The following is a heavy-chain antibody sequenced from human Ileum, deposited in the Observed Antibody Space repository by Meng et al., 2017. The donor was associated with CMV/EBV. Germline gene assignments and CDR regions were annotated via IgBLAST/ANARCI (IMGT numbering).Heavy chain of an antibody. J-gene: IGHJ4*02. CDR3: TRGAGAHTAKFDY. CDR1: GYTFISYG. CDR2: INTNTGNP. V-gene: IGHV7-4-1*02. D-gene: IGHD5-18*01. Sequence: QVQLVQSGSELKQPGASVKVSCKTSGYTFISYGINWVREAPGQRLEWMGWINTNTGNPTYAQDFTGRFVFSLDIYVSTAYLQISSLRAEDTAVYYCTRGAGAHTAKFDYWGQGTLVTVSS.